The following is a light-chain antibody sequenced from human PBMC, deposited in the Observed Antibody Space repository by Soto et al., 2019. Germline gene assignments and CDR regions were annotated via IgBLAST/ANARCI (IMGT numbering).Light chain of an antibody. Sequence: EIVMTQSPATLSVSPGERATLCCRASQSVSSNLAWYQQKPGQAPRLLIYGASTRATGIPARFSGSGSGTEFTLTISSLQSEDFVVYYCQQYNNWPYDFGQGTKLEIK. V-gene: IGKV3-15*01. CDR1: QSVSSN. J-gene: IGKJ2*01. CDR3: QQYNNWPYD. CDR2: GAS.